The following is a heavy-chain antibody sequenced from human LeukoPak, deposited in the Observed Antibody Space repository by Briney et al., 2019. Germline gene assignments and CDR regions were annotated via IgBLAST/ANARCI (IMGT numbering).Heavy chain of an antibody. CDR2: MSESGGNT. Sequence: GGSLRLSCAASGFTFSSYVMSWVRQAPGKGLEWVSSMSESGGNTNYADSVKGRFTISRDNSKNTLSLQMNSLRAEDTAVYYCAKERGFSYGAFDFWGQGTLVTVSS. CDR1: GFTFSSYV. V-gene: IGHV3-23*01. J-gene: IGHJ4*02. CDR3: AKERGFSYGAFDF. D-gene: IGHD5-18*01.